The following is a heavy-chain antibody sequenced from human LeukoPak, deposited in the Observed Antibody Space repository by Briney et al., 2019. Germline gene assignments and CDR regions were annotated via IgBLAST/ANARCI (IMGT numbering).Heavy chain of an antibody. V-gene: IGHV3-23*01. Sequence: GGSLRLSCAASGFTFSSYSMNWVRQAPGKGLEWVSVISTSGGSTSYADSVKGRFTISRDNSKNTLYLQMNSLRAEDTAVYYCAKDAGLLLEGYYYYMDVWGKGTTVTISS. CDR1: GFTFSSYS. CDR2: ISTSGGST. D-gene: IGHD3-22*01. J-gene: IGHJ6*03. CDR3: AKDAGLLLEGYYYYMDV.